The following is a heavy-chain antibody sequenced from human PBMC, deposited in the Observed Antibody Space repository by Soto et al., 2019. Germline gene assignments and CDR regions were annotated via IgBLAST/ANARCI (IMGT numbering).Heavy chain of an antibody. V-gene: IGHV3-21*01. CDR3: VRDGLDYYDTERLYFDN. CDR2: ISSSAVYI. CDR1: GFNFITYS. Sequence: EVQLVESGGGPVRPGGSLKRSCAASGFNFITYSLSWVRQAPGKGLEWVASISSSAVYIDYADSVKGRFTISRDNANKSLYLQMNSLRAEDTATYYCVRDGLDYYDTERLYFDNWGEGTLVTVSS. J-gene: IGHJ4*02. D-gene: IGHD3-22*01.